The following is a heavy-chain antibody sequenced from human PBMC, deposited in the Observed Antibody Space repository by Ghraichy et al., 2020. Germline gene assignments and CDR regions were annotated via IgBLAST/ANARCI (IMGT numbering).Heavy chain of an antibody. CDR2: IKSKTDGGTR. Sequence: GESLNISCVASGFTFNNAWMSWVRQAPGKGLEWVGRIKSKTDGGTRDFAAAVKGRFSISRDDSKNTLYLQMNFLKTEDTAVYYCTTGTGRTDFDYWGQGALVTVSS. D-gene: IGHD1-1*01. CDR1: GFTFNNAW. V-gene: IGHV3-15*01. J-gene: IGHJ4*02. CDR3: TTGTGRTDFDY.